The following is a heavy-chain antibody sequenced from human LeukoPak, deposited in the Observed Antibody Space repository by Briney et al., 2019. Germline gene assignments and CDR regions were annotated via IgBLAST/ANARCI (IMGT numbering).Heavy chain of an antibody. V-gene: IGHV3-23*01. D-gene: IGHD2-15*01. CDR2: ISSSGGST. Sequence: GGSLRLSCAASGFTFSSYAMSWVRQAPGKGLEWVSDISSSGGSTYYADSVKGRFTISRDNSKNTLYVQMNSLRAEDTAIYYCAKLKDIDLGWGIDIWGQGTTVTVS. CDR1: GFTFSSYA. CDR3: AKLKDIDLGWGIDI. J-gene: IGHJ6*02.